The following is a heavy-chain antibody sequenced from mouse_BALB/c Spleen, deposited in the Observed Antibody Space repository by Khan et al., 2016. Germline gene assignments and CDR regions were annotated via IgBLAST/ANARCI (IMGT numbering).Heavy chain of an antibody. CDR1: GFNIKDTY. V-gene: IGHV14-3*02. D-gene: IGHD2-4*01. J-gene: IGHJ3*01. CDR2: IDPANGNT. Sequence: VQLQQSGAELVKPGASVKLSCTASGFNIKDTYMHWVKQRPEQGLEWIGRIDPANGNTKYDPTFQGRATITADTSYNTASLQLSSLTSEAPAVYYCARSPYDDDVGFAYWGQGTLVTVSA. CDR3: ARSPYDDDVGFAY.